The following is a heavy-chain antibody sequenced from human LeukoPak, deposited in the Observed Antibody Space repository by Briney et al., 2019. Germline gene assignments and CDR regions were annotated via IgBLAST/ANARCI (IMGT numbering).Heavy chain of an antibody. CDR2: IWYDGSNK. J-gene: IGHJ6*02. V-gene: IGHV3-33*01. CDR1: GFTFSSYG. Sequence: PGGSLRLSCAASGFTFSSYGMHWVRQAPGKGLEWVAVIWYDGSNKYYADSVKGRFTISRDNSKNTLYLQMNSLRVEDTAVYYCARDLPAPYYYYYYGMDVWGQGTTVTVSS. CDR3: ARDLPAPYYYYYYGMDV.